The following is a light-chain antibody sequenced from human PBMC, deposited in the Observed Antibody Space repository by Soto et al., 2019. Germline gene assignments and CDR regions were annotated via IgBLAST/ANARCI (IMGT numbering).Light chain of an antibody. CDR3: QPYNSYSRT. CDR1: QTISNF. Sequence: QLTQCPSTLCVCRGDRVTITFRASQTISNFLALYQQKPGKAPNLLIYKASSLESGVPSRFSGSGSGTEFTLTISSLQPDDFATYYCQPYNSYSRTFGQGTQLDIK. CDR2: KAS. J-gene: IGKJ1*01. V-gene: IGKV1-5*03.